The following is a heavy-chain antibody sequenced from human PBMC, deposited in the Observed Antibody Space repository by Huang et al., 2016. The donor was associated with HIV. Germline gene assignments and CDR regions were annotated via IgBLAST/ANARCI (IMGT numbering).Heavy chain of an antibody. CDR3: TTLSYYHSGY. CDR2: ISGSGNRT. D-gene: IGHD3-16*01. V-gene: IGHV3-23*01. J-gene: IGHJ4*02. Sequence: EVHPLQSGGGLVQPGGSLRLTCRAYGLSFSTYGMNWVRQAPGKGLEWVSSISGSGNRTMYVDPVKGHFTISRDNSNNTLYMEMNNVGVEDTATYYCTTLSYYHSGYWGQGVLVTVSS. CDR1: GLSFSTYG.